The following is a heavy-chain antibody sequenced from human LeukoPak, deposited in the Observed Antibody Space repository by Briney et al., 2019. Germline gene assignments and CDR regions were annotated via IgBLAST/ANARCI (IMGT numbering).Heavy chain of an antibody. Sequence: ASVKVSCEASAATFSSYAISWVRQAPGQGLELMGRIIPILGIANNAQKFQGRVTITADKSTSTAYMELSSLRSEDTAVYYCARGSSYDSSGYYYYWGQGTLVTVSS. J-gene: IGHJ4*02. CDR3: ARGSSYDSSGYYYY. V-gene: IGHV1-69*04. CDR2: IIPILGIA. CDR1: AATFSSYA. D-gene: IGHD3-22*01.